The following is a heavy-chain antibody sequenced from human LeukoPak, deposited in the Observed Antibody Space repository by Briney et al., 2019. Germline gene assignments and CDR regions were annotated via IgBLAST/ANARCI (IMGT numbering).Heavy chain of an antibody. V-gene: IGHV5-51*01. D-gene: IGHD2-2*01. J-gene: IGHJ4*02. CDR3: ARVAGMDSGYCSTASCVFDF. Sequence: GESLKIFCKVSGYNFGKDWTAWLRQRPGEGLEWMGLIWPGDSDTRYRPSFEGQVTISADRSMNTAYLRWNRLKVSDTAVYYCARVAGMDSGYCSTASCVFDFWGQGTPVTVSS. CDR1: GYNFGKDW. CDR2: IWPGDSDT.